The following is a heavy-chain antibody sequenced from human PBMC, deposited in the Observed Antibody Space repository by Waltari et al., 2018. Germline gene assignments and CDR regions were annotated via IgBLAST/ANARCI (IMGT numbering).Heavy chain of an antibody. CDR3: ARGSRSYGMDV. CDR2: MNPNSGNT. V-gene: IGHV1-8*03. Sequence: QVQLVQSGAEVKKPGASVKVSCKVSGYTLTELSMPWVRQAPGKGLEWMGWMNPNSGNTGYAQKFQGRVTITRNTSISTAYMELSSLRSEDTAVYYCARGSRSYGMDVWGQGTTVTVSS. CDR1: GYTLTELS. D-gene: IGHD3-3*01. J-gene: IGHJ6*02.